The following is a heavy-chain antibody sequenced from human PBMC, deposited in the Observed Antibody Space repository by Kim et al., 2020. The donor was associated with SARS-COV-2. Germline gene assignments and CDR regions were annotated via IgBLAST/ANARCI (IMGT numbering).Heavy chain of an antibody. J-gene: IGHJ4*02. Sequence: VKGRFTISRDNSKNTLYLQMNSLRAEDTAVYYCARATPGYCSGGSCYFDYWGQGTLVTVSS. V-gene: IGHV3-66*01. D-gene: IGHD2-15*01. CDR3: ARATPGYCSGGSCYFDY.